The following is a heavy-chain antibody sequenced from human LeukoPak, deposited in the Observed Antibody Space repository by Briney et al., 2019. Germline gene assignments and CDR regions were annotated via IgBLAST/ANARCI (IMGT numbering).Heavy chain of an antibody. CDR2: IYYSGST. Sequence: SETLSLTCTVSGGSIGSSSYYWGWIRQPPGKGLEWIGSIYYSGSTYYNPSLKSRVTISVDTSKNQFSLKLSSVTAADTAMYYCARLSVYFFVVVPAATGWFDPWGQGTLVTVSS. CDR1: GGSIGSSSYY. J-gene: IGHJ5*02. CDR3: ARLSVYFFVVVPAATGWFDP. D-gene: IGHD2-2*01. V-gene: IGHV4-39*07.